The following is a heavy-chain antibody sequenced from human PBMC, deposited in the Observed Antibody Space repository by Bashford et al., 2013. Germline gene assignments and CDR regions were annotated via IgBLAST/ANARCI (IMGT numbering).Heavy chain of an antibody. V-gene: IGHV3-74*01. Sequence: GSLRLSCAVSGSTFSSYWFHWVRQAPGKGLVWVSRINSDGSDTIDADSVKGRFTVSRDNAKNTVYLQMNSLRDDDTAVYFCTKDYPVGFDPWGQEPWSPSPQ. J-gene: IGHJ5*02. CDR3: TKDYPVGFDP. CDR2: INSDGSDT. D-gene: IGHD2-21*01. CDR1: GSTFSSYW.